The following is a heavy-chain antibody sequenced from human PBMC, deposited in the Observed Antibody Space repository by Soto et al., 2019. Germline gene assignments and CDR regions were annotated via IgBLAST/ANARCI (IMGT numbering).Heavy chain of an antibody. CDR2: IYQSGTT. CDR3: ARDNRSGYYFDY. CDR1: GDSISSGCYS. J-gene: IGHJ4*02. D-gene: IGHD3-22*01. V-gene: IGHV4-30-2*01. Sequence: PSETLSLTCDVSGDSISSGCYSWNWIRQPPGKGLEWIGNIYQSGTTDYNPSLKSRVTISVDRSKNQFSLKLSSVTAADTAVYYCARDNRSGYYFDYWGQGTLVTVSS.